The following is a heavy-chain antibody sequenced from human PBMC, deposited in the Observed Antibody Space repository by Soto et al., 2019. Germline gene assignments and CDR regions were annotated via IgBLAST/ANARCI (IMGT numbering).Heavy chain of an antibody. Sequence: PSDTLSLTFAVYGASLSDNYCNWLRQPPGKGLEWIGEINHSGNTNYNPSLRSRVTISIDTSKNKLSLNLRSVSAADTAVYYCQRGRGXFDAWGQGTPVTVXS. J-gene: IGHJ5*02. D-gene: IGHD2-21*01. V-gene: IGHV4-34*01. CDR1: GASLSDNY. CDR3: QRGRGXFDA. CDR2: INHSGNT.